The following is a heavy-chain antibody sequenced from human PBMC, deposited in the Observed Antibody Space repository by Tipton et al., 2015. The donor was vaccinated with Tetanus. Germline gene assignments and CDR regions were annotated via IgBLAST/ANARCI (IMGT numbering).Heavy chain of an antibody. CDR2: IYYSGDT. CDR1: GGSISNYY. V-gene: IGHV4-59*12. D-gene: IGHD2-8*02. Sequence: TLSLTCTVSGGSISNYYWNWIRQSPGKGLEWLGNIYYSGDTDYNPSLQSRATISLDTAKNHFSLRLNSVTAADTAVYYCARATSTGPAYNWLDPWGQGTLVTVSS. CDR3: ARATSTGPAYNWLDP. J-gene: IGHJ5*02.